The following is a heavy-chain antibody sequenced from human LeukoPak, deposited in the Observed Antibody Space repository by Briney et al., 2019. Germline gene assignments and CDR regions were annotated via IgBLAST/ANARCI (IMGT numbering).Heavy chain of an antibody. Sequence: GGSLRLSCAASGFTFDDYAMHWVRQAPGKGLEWVSGISWNSGSIGYADSVKGRFTISRDNAKNSLYLQMNSLRAEDTASYYCAKVRDDAFDIWGQGTMVTVSS. CDR2: ISWNSGSI. V-gene: IGHV3-9*01. CDR1: GFTFDDYA. CDR3: AKVRDDAFDI. J-gene: IGHJ3*02. D-gene: IGHD3-10*01.